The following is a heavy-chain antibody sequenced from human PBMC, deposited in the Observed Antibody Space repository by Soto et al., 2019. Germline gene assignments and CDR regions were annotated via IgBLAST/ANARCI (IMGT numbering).Heavy chain of an antibody. V-gene: IGHV1-46*01. D-gene: IGHD2-2*01. CDR1: GYTFTSSF. Sequence: GASGKGSCKASGYTFTSSFIHWVRPAPGQGHEWMGIINPSGGSTSYAQKFQGRVTMTRDTSTSTVYMELSSLRSEDTAVYYCARDSFPPSLGYCSSTSWYAAPSPLDYWGQGSLVTVSS. CDR2: INPSGGST. CDR3: ARDSFPPSLGYCSSTSWYAAPSPLDY. J-gene: IGHJ4*02.